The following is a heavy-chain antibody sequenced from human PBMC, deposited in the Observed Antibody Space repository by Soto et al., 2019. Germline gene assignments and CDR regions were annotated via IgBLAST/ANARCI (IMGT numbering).Heavy chain of an antibody. V-gene: IGHV1-8*01. CDR2: MNPNSGNT. CDR1: GYTFTSYD. CDR3: ARGRNYYDFWSGYYLGDYYYMDV. D-gene: IGHD3-3*01. Sequence: SVKVSCKASGYTFTSYDINWVRQATGQGLEWMGWMNPNSGNTGYAQKFQGRVTMTRNTSISTAYMELSSLRSEDTAVYYCARGRNYYDFWSGYYLGDYYYMDVWGKGTTVTVSS. J-gene: IGHJ6*03.